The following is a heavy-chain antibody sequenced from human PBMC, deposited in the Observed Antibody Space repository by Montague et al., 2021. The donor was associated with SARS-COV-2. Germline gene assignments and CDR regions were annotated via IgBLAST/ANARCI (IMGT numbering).Heavy chain of an antibody. CDR1: GGSISNGSYH. CDR2: IFPGGXT. Sequence: TLSLTCSVSGGSISNGSYHWSWIRQPPGKGLEWIGYIFPGGXTXYXXXXQXRVTISIDNSKNQLSLRLTSITAADTAVYFCARGGADFGDYGWLDPWGQGILVTVS. J-gene: IGHJ5*02. CDR3: ARGGADFGDYGWLDP. V-gene: IGHV4-30-2*01. D-gene: IGHD4-17*01.